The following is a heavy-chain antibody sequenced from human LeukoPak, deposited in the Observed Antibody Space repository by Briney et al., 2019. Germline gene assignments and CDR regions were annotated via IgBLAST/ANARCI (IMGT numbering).Heavy chain of an antibody. CDR2: FDPKDGET. D-gene: IGHD3-10*01. Sequence: ASVKVSCKVSGYTLTELSMHWVRQAPGKGLEWMGGFDPKDGETIYAQKFQGRVTMTEDTSTDTAYMELSSLRSEDTAVYYCATSPITMVRGVTRFGMDVWGQGTTVTVSS. CDR3: ATSPITMVRGVTRFGMDV. CDR1: GYTLTELS. V-gene: IGHV1-24*01. J-gene: IGHJ6*02.